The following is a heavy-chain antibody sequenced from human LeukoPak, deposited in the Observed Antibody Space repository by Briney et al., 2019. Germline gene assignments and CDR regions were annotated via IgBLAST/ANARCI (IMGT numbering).Heavy chain of an antibody. J-gene: IGHJ4*02. CDR2: ISWDGGNT. CDR1: GFTLDDYA. CDR3: AKRNYDSSGYYFDS. V-gene: IGHV3-43D*03. D-gene: IGHD3-22*01. Sequence: GGSLRLSCAVYGFTLDDYAMHWVRQAPGEGLEWVSLISWDGGNTYYADSVKGRFTISRDNSKNSLSLQMNSLRVEDTALYYCAKRNYDSSGYYFDSWGQGTLVTVSS.